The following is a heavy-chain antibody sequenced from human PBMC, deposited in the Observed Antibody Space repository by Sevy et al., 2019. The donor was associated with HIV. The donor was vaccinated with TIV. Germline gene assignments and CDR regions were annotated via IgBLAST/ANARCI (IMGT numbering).Heavy chain of an antibody. CDR2: IYYNGHI. CDR1: GGSITSPY. CDR3: AGENAWGRGYS. J-gene: IGHJ4*02. D-gene: IGHD1-26*01. Sequence: SETLSLTCTVSGGSITSPYWNWIRQPPGKGLEWIANIYYNGHINYNPSLKSRVTLSLDTSKNQFSLRLRSVTAADTAMYYCAGENAWGRGYSWGQGTLVTVSS. V-gene: IGHV4-59*08.